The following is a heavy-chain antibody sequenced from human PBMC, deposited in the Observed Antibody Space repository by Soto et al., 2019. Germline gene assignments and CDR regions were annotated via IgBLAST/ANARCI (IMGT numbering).Heavy chain of an antibody. D-gene: IGHD3-3*01. Sequence: GGSLSLSCAASGFTFSSYSMNWVRQAPGKGLEWVSSISSSSYIYYADSVKGRFTISRDSAKNSLYLQMNSLRAEDTAVYYCARGTAGYYDFWSGSDYYYGMDVWGQGTTVTVSS. CDR3: ARGTAGYYDFWSGSDYYYGMDV. CDR2: ISSSSYI. V-gene: IGHV3-21*01. J-gene: IGHJ6*02. CDR1: GFTFSSYS.